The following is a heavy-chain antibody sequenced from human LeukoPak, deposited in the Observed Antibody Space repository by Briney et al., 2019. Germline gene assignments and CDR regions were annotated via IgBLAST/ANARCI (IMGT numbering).Heavy chain of an antibody. Sequence: SETLSLTCTVSGGSISSGSYYWSWIRQPAGKGLEWIGYIYYSGSTNYNPSLKSRVTISVDTSKNQFSLKLSSVTAADTAVYYCARSLDRIAAAGTVEWFDPWGQGTLVTVSS. CDR1: GGSISSGSYY. CDR2: IYYSGST. D-gene: IGHD6-13*01. J-gene: IGHJ5*02. CDR3: ARSLDRIAAAGTVEWFDP. V-gene: IGHV4-61*10.